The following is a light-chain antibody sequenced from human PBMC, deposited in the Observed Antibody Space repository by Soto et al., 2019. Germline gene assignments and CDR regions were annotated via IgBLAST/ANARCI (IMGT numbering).Light chain of an antibody. J-gene: IGKJ4*01. CDR2: DAS. CDR3: QQYNFWPPLT. Sequence: EIVMTQSPATLSVSPAERATLSCRASQSVNSNLAWYRQKPGQAPRLLISDASTRATGVPARFSGSGSGTEFTLTISSLQSEDSGIYYCQQYNFWPPLTFGGGTKVEIK. V-gene: IGKV3-15*01. CDR1: QSVNSN.